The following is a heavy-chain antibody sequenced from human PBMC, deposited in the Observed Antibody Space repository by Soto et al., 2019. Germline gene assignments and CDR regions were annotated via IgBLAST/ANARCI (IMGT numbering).Heavy chain of an antibody. CDR1: GYSFTSYC. Sequence: GEALXISCEGSGYSFTSYCIGWVRQMPGKGLEWMGIIYPGDSDTRYSPSFQGQVTISADKSISTAYLQWSSLKASDTAMYYCARQSGYSYGYGSYYYYGMDVWGQGTTVTVSS. D-gene: IGHD5-18*01. V-gene: IGHV5-51*01. J-gene: IGHJ6*02. CDR2: IYPGDSDT. CDR3: ARQSGYSYGYGSYYYYGMDV.